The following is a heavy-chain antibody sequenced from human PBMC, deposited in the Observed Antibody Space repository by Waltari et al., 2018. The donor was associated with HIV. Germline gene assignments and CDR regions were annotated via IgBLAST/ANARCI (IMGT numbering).Heavy chain of an antibody. Sequence: QVQLVQSGAEVKKPGSSVRFSFKVSGGTFSSYALNWVRQAPRQGLEWMGGIIPAFGTANYAERFQGRVTITADEYTSTAYMDLSSLRSEDTAVYFCARDHRGNKLLYGMDVWGQGTTVTV. CDR1: GGTFSSYA. J-gene: IGHJ6*02. CDR3: ARDHRGNKLLYGMDV. CDR2: IIPAFGTA. V-gene: IGHV1-69*01.